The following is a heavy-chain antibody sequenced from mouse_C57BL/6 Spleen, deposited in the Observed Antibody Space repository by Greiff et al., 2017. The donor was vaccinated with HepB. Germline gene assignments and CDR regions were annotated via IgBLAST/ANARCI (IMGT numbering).Heavy chain of an antibody. V-gene: IGHV7-1*01. CDR2: SRNKANDYTT. CDR3: ARDHDYDGYAMDY. Sequence: EVMLVESGGGLVQSGRSLRLSCATSGFTFSDFYMEWVRQAPGKGLEWIAASRNKANDYTTEYSASVKGRFIVSRDTSQSILYLQMNALRAEDTAIYYCARDHDYDGYAMDYWGQGTSVTVSS. D-gene: IGHD2-4*01. CDR1: GFTFSDFY. J-gene: IGHJ4*01.